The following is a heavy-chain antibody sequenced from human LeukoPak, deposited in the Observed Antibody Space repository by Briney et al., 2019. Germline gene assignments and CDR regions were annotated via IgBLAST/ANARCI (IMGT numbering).Heavy chain of an antibody. J-gene: IGHJ4*02. CDR1: GGSFSGYY. CDR3: ARGPYYCGSGSYLNY. V-gene: IGHV4-34*01. D-gene: IGHD3-10*01. Sequence: PSETLSLTCAVYGGSFSGYYWSWIRQPPGKGLEWIGEINHSGSTNYNPSLKSRVTISVDTSKNQFSLKLSSVTAADTAVYYCARGPYYCGSGSYLNYWGQGTLVTVSS. CDR2: INHSGST.